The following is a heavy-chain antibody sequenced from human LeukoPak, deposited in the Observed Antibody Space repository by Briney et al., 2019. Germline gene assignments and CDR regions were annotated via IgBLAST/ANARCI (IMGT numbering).Heavy chain of an antibody. J-gene: IGHJ5*02. CDR3: TRGAYSLGSYYWFDP. CDR2: TYYRSKWYF. Sequence: SQTPSLACAISGDSVSTKTVAWHWIRQSPSRGLEWLGRTYYRSKWYFDYAESVKSRLTITSDTSKNQVSLQLNSVTPEDTAIYFCTRGAYSLGSYYWFDPWGQGTLVTVSS. CDR1: GDSVSTKTVA. V-gene: IGHV6-1*01. D-gene: IGHD3-10*01.